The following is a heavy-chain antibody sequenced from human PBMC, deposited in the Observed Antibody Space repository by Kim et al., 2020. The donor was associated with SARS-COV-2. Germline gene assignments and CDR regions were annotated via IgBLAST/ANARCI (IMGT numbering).Heavy chain of an antibody. Sequence: PSLKSRVTISVDTSKNQFSLKLSSVTAADTAVYYCARGLISSGYHNWFDPWGQGTLVTVSS. V-gene: IGHV4-34*01. D-gene: IGHD3-22*01. J-gene: IGHJ5*02. CDR3: ARGLISSGYHNWFDP.